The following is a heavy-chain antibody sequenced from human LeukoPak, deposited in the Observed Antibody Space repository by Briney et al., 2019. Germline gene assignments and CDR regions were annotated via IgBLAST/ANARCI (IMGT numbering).Heavy chain of an antibody. J-gene: IGHJ1*01. Sequence: PSETLSLTCTASGGSVSSDSYYWSWIRQPPGKGLEWIGYIYYSGSTNYNPSLKSRVTISVDTSKNQFSLKLSSVTAADTAVYYCARLYYDSSGYYFQHWGQGTLVTVSS. CDR2: IYYSGST. D-gene: IGHD3-22*01. V-gene: IGHV4-61*01. CDR3: ARLYYDSSGYYFQH. CDR1: GGSVSSDSYY.